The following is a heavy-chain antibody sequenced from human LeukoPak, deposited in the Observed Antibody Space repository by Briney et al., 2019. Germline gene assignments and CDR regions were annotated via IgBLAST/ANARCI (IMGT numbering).Heavy chain of an antibody. D-gene: IGHD6-13*01. CDR3: ARDPPQPGITAAGYFDL. J-gene: IGHJ2*01. CDR1: GDSISSSS. CDR2: IYYRGST. Sequence: KSSETLSLTCTVSGDSISSSSWSWIRQPPGKGLEWFGHIYYRGSTDYNPSLKSRVTISADTSKNQFSLKVRSVTAADTAVYYCARDPPQPGITAAGYFDLWGRGTLVTVSS. V-gene: IGHV4-59*01.